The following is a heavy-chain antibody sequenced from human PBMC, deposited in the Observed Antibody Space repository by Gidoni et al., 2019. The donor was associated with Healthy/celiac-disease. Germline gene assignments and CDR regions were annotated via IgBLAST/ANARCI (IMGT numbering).Heavy chain of an antibody. CDR1: GFTFSRYS. V-gene: IGHV3-21*01. CDR3: ARGVYDSSGYYHDPRGYFDY. Sequence: EVQLVESGGGLVKPGGSLRLSCAASGFTFSRYSMNWVRQAPGKGLEWVSSISSSSSYIYYADSVKGRFTISRDNAKNSLYLQMNSLRAEDTAVYYCARGVYDSSGYYHDPRGYFDYWGQGTLVTVSS. J-gene: IGHJ4*02. D-gene: IGHD3-22*01. CDR2: ISSSSSYI.